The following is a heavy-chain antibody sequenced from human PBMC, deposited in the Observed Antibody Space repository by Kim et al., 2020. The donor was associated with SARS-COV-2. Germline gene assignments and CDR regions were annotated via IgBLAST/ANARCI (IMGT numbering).Heavy chain of an antibody. D-gene: IGHD4-17*01. CDR3: ARVRYGDYDYYFDY. J-gene: IGHJ4*02. CDR2: IYYSGST. Sequence: SETLSLTCTVSGGSISSSSYYWGWIRQPPGKGLEWIGSIYYSGSTYYNPSLKSRVTISVDTSKNQFSLKLSSVTAADTAVYYCARVRYGDYDYYFDYWGQGTLVTVSS. V-gene: IGHV4-39*07. CDR1: GGSISSSSYY.